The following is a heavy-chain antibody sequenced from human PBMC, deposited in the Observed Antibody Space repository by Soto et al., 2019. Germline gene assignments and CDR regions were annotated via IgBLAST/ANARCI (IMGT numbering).Heavy chain of an antibody. J-gene: IGHJ4*02. CDR3: ARAGGGYSSNQIDY. V-gene: IGHV1-18*04. D-gene: IGHD6-13*01. CDR1: GYTFTSYG. Sequence: ASVKVSCKASGYTFTSYGISWVRQAPGQGLEWVGWISAYNGNTNYAQKLQGRVTMTTDTSTSTAYMELRSLRSDDTAVYYCARAGGGYSSNQIDYWGQGTLVTVSS. CDR2: ISAYNGNT.